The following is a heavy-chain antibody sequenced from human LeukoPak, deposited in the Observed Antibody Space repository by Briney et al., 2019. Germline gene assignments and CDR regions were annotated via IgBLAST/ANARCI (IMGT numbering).Heavy chain of an antibody. Sequence: QPGGSLRLSCAASGFTFSSYWMSWVRQAPGKGLEWVSHISSGGTTISYADSVKGRFTISRDNAKNSLYLQMNSLRAEDTAVYYCAGGDNPGYGDYDFDYWGQGTLVTVSS. CDR2: ISSGGTTI. D-gene: IGHD4-17*01. CDR3: AGGDNPGYGDYDFDY. J-gene: IGHJ4*02. CDR1: GFTFSSYW. V-gene: IGHV3-48*04.